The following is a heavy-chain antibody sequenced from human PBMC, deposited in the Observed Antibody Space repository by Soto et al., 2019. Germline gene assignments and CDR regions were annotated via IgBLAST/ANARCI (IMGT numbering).Heavy chain of an antibody. Sequence: SVKVSCKASGGTFSSYAISWVRQAPGQGLEWMGGIIPIFGTANYAQKFQGRVTITADTSTSTAYMELSSLRSDDTAVYYCARDSPYDSSGYYNYWGQGTLVTVSS. J-gene: IGHJ4*02. V-gene: IGHV1-69*06. CDR1: GGTFSSYA. CDR2: IIPIFGTA. D-gene: IGHD3-22*01. CDR3: ARDSPYDSSGYYNY.